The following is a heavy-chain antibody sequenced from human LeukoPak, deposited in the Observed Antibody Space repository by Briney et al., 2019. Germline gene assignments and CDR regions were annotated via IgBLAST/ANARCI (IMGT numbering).Heavy chain of an antibody. D-gene: IGHD3-3*01. J-gene: IGHJ4*02. CDR1: GYSINNGYY. Sequence: PSETLSLTCTVSGYSINNGYYWGWIRQPPGKGLEWIGSIYHSGSTYYKPSLKSRVTISVDTSKNQFSLKLSSVTAADTAVYYCASQPILEWLPYYWGQGTLVTVSS. V-gene: IGHV4-38-2*02. CDR2: IYHSGST. CDR3: ASQPILEWLPYY.